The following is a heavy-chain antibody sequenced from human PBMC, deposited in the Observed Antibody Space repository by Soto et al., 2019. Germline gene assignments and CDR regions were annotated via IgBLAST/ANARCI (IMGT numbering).Heavy chain of an antibody. V-gene: IGHV4-34*01. CDR1: GGFVTSGSYY. J-gene: IGHJ3*02. Sequence: QVQLQQWGAGLLKPSETLSLTCAVYGGFVTSGSYYWSWIRQPPGKGLEWLGEMSHSGGTHFNPSHKSRVTISVDTSKNQCSLKMSSVTAADTALYYCARVERGTATTVVDAFDIWGPGTMVTVSS. CDR2: MSHSGGT. D-gene: IGHD1-1*01. CDR3: ARVERGTATTVVDAFDI.